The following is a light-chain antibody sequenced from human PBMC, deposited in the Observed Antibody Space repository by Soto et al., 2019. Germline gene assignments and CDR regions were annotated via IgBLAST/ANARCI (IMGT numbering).Light chain of an antibody. CDR3: QQYNNWHPGGYT. Sequence: EIVIKQSPATLSVSQGERATLSCRASQSVSSNLAWYQQKPGQSPRLLIYGASTRATGIPARFSGSGSGTEFTLTINSLQSEYFAVYYGQQYNNWHPGGYTFGQGTKLEIK. V-gene: IGKV3-15*01. CDR2: GAS. J-gene: IGKJ2*01. CDR1: QSVSSN.